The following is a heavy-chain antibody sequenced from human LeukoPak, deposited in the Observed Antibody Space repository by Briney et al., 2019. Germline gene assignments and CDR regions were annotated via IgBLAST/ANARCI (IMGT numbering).Heavy chain of an antibody. J-gene: IGHJ4*02. V-gene: IGHV4-39*07. CDR1: GGSISSSSYY. Sequence: TSETLSLTCTVSGGSISSSSYYWGWIRQPPGKGLEWIGSIYYSGSTYYNPSLKSRVTISVDTSKNQFSLKLSSVTAADTAVYYSARVPIAVAGTYFDYWGQGTLVTVSS. D-gene: IGHD6-19*01. CDR3: ARVPIAVAGTYFDY. CDR2: IYYSGST.